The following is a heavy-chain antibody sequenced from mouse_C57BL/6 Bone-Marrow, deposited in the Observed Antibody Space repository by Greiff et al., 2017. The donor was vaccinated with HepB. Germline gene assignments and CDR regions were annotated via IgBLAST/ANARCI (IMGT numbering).Heavy chain of an antibody. Sequence: LMESGAELVKPGASVKISCKASGYTFTDYYINWVKQRPGQGLEWIGWIYPGSGYTKYNEKFKGKATLTVDTSSSTAYMQLSSLTSEDSAVDFCAKDYPRDSGEFANWGQGTLVTVSA. V-gene: IGHV1-84*01. CDR1: GYTFTDYY. D-gene: IGHD5-5*01. CDR2: IYPGSGYT. J-gene: IGHJ3*01. CDR3: AKDYPRDSGEFAN.